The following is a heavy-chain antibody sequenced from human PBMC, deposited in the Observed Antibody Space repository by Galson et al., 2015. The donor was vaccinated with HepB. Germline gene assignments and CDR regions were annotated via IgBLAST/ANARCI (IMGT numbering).Heavy chain of an antibody. V-gene: IGHV1-69*13. J-gene: IGHJ3*02. Sequence: SVKVSCKASGGTFSSYAISWVRQAPGQGLEWMGGIIPIFGTANYAQKFQGRVTITADESTSTAYMELSSLRSEDTAVYYCARSLRFAYYYDSSGYERGAFDIWGQGTMVTVSS. CDR2: IIPIFGTA. D-gene: IGHD3-22*01. CDR3: ARSLRFAYYYDSSGYERGAFDI. CDR1: GGTFSSYA.